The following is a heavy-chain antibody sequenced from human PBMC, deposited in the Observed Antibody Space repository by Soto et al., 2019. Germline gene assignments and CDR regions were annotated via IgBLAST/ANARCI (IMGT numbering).Heavy chain of an antibody. D-gene: IGHD3-22*01. CDR2: ISGTGGNT. CDR3: AKIVVGSPDY. V-gene: IGHV3-23*01. Sequence: SLRLSCAASGFIFSTYAMSWVRQAPGKGLERVSMISGTGGNTYYADSVKGRFTISRDNSKKTLFLEINSLRDEDTAVYYCAKIVVGSPDYWGQGTLVTVSS. J-gene: IGHJ4*02. CDR1: GFIFSTYA.